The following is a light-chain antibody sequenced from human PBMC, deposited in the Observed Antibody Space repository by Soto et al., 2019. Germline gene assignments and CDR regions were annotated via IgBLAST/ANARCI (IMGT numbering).Light chain of an antibody. J-gene: IGKJ1*01. Sequence: DIQVTQSPSSLSASLGDRVTITCRASQSISSYLNWYQQKPGKAPNLLIYSATNLESGVPSRFSGSGSGTDFPLTISRLQPEDFATYYCQQSHSTPWTFGQGTKVEIK. CDR3: QQSHSTPWT. CDR2: SAT. V-gene: IGKV1-39*01. CDR1: QSISSY.